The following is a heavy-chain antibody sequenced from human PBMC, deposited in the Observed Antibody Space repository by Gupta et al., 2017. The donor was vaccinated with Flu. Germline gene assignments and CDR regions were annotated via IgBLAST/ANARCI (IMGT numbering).Heavy chain of an antibody. J-gene: IGHJ4*02. CDR1: AW. V-gene: IGHV3-15*01. Sequence: AWMSWVRQAPGKGLEWVGRIKSKTDGGTTDYAAPVKGRFTISRDDSKNTLYLQMNSLKTEDTAVYYCTTRTTGTRGYFDYWGQGTLVTVSS. CDR2: IKSKTDGGTT. D-gene: IGHD1-1*01. CDR3: TTRTTGTRGYFDY.